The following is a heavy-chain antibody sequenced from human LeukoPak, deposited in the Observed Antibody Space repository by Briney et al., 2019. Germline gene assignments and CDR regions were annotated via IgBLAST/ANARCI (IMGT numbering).Heavy chain of an antibody. D-gene: IGHD6-13*01. V-gene: IGHV3-21*01. Sequence: GGSLRLSCAASGFTFSSYSMNWVRQAPGKGLEWVSSISSSSSYIYYADSVKGRFTISRDNAKNSLYLQMNSLRPEDTAVYYCARGVHSSSRTDYWGQGTLVTVSS. J-gene: IGHJ4*02. CDR1: GFTFSSYS. CDR3: ARGVHSSSRTDY. CDR2: ISSSSSYI.